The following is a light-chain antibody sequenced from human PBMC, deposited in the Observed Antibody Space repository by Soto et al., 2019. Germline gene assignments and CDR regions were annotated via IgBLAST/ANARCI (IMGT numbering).Light chain of an antibody. CDR1: SANIGAGYD. CDR2: GNT. J-gene: IGLJ3*02. V-gene: IGLV1-40*01. Sequence: QSVLTQPPSMSGAPGQRVTISWTGSSANIGAGYDVHWYQLLPGTAPKLLIYGNTNRPSGVPDRFSGSKSGTSASLAITGLRAEDEADYYCQSHDSSLNSWVFGGGTQLTVL. CDR3: QSHDSSLNSWV.